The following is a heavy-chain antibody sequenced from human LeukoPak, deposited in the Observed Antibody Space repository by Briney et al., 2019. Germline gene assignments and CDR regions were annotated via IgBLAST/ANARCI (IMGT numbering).Heavy chain of an antibody. V-gene: IGHV3-30*18. CDR3: AKGPLRGTAAAIDY. Sequence: GGSLRLSCAASGFTFNNYGMHWVRQAPGKGLEWAAVISYDGRNKHYPDSVKGRFTISRDISTDTLWLQMDSLRTEDTAVYYCAKGPLRGTAAAIDYWGQGTLVTVSS. J-gene: IGHJ4*02. D-gene: IGHD2-2*01. CDR1: GFTFNNYG. CDR2: ISYDGRNK.